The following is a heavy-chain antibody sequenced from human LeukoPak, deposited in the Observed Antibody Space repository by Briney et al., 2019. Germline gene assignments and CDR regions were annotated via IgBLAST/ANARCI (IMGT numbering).Heavy chain of an antibody. CDR3: ARVGHGGIAAYY. V-gene: IGHV4-34*01. CDR2: INHSGST. Sequence: PSETLSLTCTVSGGSISSYYWSWIRQPPGKGLEWIGEINHSGSTNYNPSLKSRVTISVDTSKNQFSLKLSSVTAADTAVYYCARVGHGGIAAYYWGQGTLVTVSS. J-gene: IGHJ4*02. D-gene: IGHD6-13*01. CDR1: GGSISSYY.